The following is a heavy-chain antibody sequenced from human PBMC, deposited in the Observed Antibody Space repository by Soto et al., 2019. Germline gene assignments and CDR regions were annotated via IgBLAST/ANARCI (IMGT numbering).Heavy chain of an antibody. D-gene: IGHD4-17*01. J-gene: IGHJ4*02. CDR2: INPSGGST. CDR1: GYTFTSYY. CDR3: ARDSGYGGNGEGFDY. Sequence: QVQLVQSGAEVKKPGASVKVSCKASGYTFTSYYMHWVRQAPGQELEWMGIINPSGGSTSYAQKFQGRVTMTRDTSTSTVYMELSSLRSEDTAVYYCARDSGYGGNGEGFDYWGQGTLVTVSS. V-gene: IGHV1-46*01.